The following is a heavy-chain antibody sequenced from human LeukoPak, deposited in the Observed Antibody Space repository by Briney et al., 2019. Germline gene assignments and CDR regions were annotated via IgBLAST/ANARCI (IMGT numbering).Heavy chain of an antibody. CDR1: GXTLSNYD. V-gene: IGHV3-30*18. CDR2: TSYDGTNK. J-gene: IGHJ4*02. Sequence: GSLRLSCAASGXTLSNYDMHWVRQAPGKGLEWVAVTSYDGTNKYYADSVKGRFTISRDNSKNTLHLQMNSLRAEDTAVYYCAKDDRGNEAPFDYWGQGTLVTVSS. CDR3: AKDDRGNEAPFDY.